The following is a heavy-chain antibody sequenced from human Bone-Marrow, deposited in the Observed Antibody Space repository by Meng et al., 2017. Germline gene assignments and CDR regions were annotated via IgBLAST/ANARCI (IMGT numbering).Heavy chain of an antibody. V-gene: IGHV4-61*01. CDR1: GGSVSSGSYY. J-gene: IGHJ5*02. D-gene: IGHD3-10*01. CDR2: IYYSGST. Sequence: VHLQGSGPGLVRPSETLSLTCTVSGGSVSSGSYYWSWIRQPPGKGLEWIGYIYYSGSTNYNPSLKSRVTISVDTSKNQFSLKLSSVTAADTAVYYCAREVSPYYYGSGSENWFDPWGQGTLVTVSS. CDR3: AREVSPYYYGSGSENWFDP.